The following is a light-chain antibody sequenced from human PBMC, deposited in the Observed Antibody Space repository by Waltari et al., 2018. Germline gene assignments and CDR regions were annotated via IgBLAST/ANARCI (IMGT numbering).Light chain of an antibody. CDR3: PQRANWPPRT. V-gene: IGKV3-11*01. J-gene: IGKJ4*01. Sequence: EVVLTQPPATLSLSPGERATLSCRASQSGYNVLAWYQQKPGQAPRLRICEASPRATGIPARFSGSGCRTDFSRTIRNLEPEAVAVYYCPQRANWPPRTFGGGTKVEIK. CDR1: QSGYNV. CDR2: EAS.